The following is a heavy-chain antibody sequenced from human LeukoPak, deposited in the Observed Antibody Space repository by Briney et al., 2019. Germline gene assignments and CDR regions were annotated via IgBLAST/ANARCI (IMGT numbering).Heavy chain of an antibody. Sequence: PSETLSLTCAVYGGSFSGYYWSWIRQPPGKGLEWIGEINHSGSTNYNPSLKSRVTISVDTSKNQFSLKLSSVTAADTAVYYCARITYYYDSSGYYLGPGFDYWGQGTLVTVSS. CDR1: GGSFSGYY. CDR2: INHSGST. J-gene: IGHJ4*02. D-gene: IGHD3-22*01. V-gene: IGHV4-34*01. CDR3: ARITYYYDSSGYYLGPGFDY.